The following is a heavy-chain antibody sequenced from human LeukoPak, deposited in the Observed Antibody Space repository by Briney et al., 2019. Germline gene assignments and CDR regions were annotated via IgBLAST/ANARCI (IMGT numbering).Heavy chain of an antibody. CDR1: GFTFSSYE. D-gene: IGHD3-22*01. CDR3: ARGYYSDTTGYNPLDH. Sequence: GGSLRLSCAASGFTFSSYEMNWVRQAPGKGLERISYISSSGSSMSYANSVKGRFTISRDNAKNSMYLQMTSLRAGDAAVYYCARGYYSDTTGYNPLDHWGQGTLVTVSS. V-gene: IGHV3-48*03. CDR2: ISSSGSSM. J-gene: IGHJ4*02.